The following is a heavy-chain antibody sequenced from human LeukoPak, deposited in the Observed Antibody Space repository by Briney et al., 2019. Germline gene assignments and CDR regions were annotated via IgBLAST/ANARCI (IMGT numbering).Heavy chain of an antibody. CDR3: ARQYMAQDDYGPFDY. D-gene: IGHD4-17*01. J-gene: IGHJ4*02. CDR1: GYTFTSYA. V-gene: IGHV1-3*01. Sequence: ASVKVSCKASGYTFTSYAMHWVRQAPGQRLEWMGWINAGNGNTKYSQKFQGRVTITRDTSASTAYMELSSLRSEDTAVYYCARQYMAQDDYGPFDYWGQGTLVTVSS. CDR2: INAGNGNT.